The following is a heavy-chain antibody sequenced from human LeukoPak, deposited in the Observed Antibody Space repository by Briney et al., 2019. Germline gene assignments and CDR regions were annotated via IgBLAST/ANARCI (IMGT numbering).Heavy chain of an antibody. D-gene: IGHD3-22*01. Sequence: KPGGSLRLSCAASGFTFSNAWMSWVRQTPGKWLEWVGHIKSKSHGGTTDYAAPVKGRFTISRDDSKDTLYLQMNSLRTEDTAVYFCRAGDSSGYYWGQGTLVTVPS. J-gene: IGHJ4*02. CDR3: RAGDSSGYY. CDR1: GFTFSNAW. CDR2: IKSKSHGGTT. V-gene: IGHV3-15*01.